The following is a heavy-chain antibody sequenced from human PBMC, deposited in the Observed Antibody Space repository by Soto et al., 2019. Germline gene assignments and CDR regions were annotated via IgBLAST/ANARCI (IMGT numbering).Heavy chain of an antibody. CDR3: ARDITGENYFDY. V-gene: IGHV3-21*01. J-gene: IGHJ4*02. Sequence: GGSLRLSCAASGFTFSSYSMNWVRQAPGKGLEWVSSISSSSSYIYYADSVKGRFTISRDNAKNSLYLQMNSLRAEDTAVYYCARDITGENYFDYWGQGTLVTVSS. D-gene: IGHD7-27*01. CDR1: GFTFSSYS. CDR2: ISSSSSYI.